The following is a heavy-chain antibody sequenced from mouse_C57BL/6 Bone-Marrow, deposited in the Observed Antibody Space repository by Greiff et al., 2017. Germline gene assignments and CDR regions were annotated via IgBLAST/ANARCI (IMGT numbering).Heavy chain of an antibody. V-gene: IGHV1-53*01. J-gene: IGHJ4*01. CDR1: GYTFTSYW. D-gene: IGHD1-1*01. CDR3: ARVDYGSIPLYAMDY. CDR2: INPSNGGT. Sequence: QVQLQQPGTELVKPGASVKLSCKASGYTFTSYWMHWVKQRPGQGLEWIGNINPSNGGTNYNEKSKSKATLTVDKSSSTAYMQLSSLTSEGAAVYYCARVDYGSIPLYAMDYWGQGTSVTVSS.